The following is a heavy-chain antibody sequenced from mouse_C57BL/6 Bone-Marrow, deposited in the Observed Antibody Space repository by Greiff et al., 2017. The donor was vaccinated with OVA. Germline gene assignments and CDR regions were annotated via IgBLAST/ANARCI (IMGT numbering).Heavy chain of an antibody. Sequence: QVQLQQSGAELVRPGASVTLSCKASGYTFTDYEMHWVKQTPVHGLEWIGAIDPETGGTAYNQKFKGKAILTADKSSSTAYMELRSLTSEDSAVYYCTRYDSLAYWGQGTLVTVSA. D-gene: IGHD2-4*01. CDR3: TRYDSLAY. V-gene: IGHV1-15*01. J-gene: IGHJ3*01. CDR1: GYTFTDYE. CDR2: IDPETGGT.